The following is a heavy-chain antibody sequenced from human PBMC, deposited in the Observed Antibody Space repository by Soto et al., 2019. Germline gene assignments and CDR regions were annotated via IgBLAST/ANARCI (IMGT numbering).Heavy chain of an antibody. CDR1: GGTFSSYA. D-gene: IGHD6-13*01. J-gene: IGHJ4*02. CDR2: IIPIFSTT. Sequence: QVQLVQSGAEVKKPGSSVKVSCKASGGTFSSYAISWVRQAPGQGLEWMGDIIPIFSTTRHAQKFQGRVTITADDSTTTAYMELNSLTSDDTAVYYCAGGEHASTWFYFDYWGQGTLVTVSS. V-gene: IGHV1-69*01. CDR3: AGGEHASTWFYFDY.